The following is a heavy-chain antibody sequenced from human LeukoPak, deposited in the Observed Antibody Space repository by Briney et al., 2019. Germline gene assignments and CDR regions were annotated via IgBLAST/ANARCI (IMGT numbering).Heavy chain of an antibody. CDR3: AKNGDRGAYCSGGSCYPYYYYYMDV. D-gene: IGHD2-15*01. CDR1: GFTFSRYG. J-gene: IGHJ6*03. V-gene: IGHV3-23*01. CDR2: ISGSGGST. Sequence: GGSLRLSCVTSGFTFSRYGMSWVRQAPGKGLEWVSAISGSGGSTYYADSVKGQFTISRDNSKNTLYLQMNSLRAEDTAVYYCAKNGDRGAYCSGGSCYPYYYYYMDVWGKGTTVTISS.